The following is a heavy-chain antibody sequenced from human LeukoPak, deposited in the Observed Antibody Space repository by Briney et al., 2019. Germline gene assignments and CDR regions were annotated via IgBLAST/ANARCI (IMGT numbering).Heavy chain of an antibody. CDR1: GGSISSSSYY. CDR2: IYYSGST. D-gene: IGHD4/OR15-4a*01. Sequence: SETLSLTCTVSGGSISSSSYYWGWIRQPPGKGLEWIGSIYYSGSTYYNPSLKSRVTISVDASKNQLSLKLSSVTAADTAVYYCGRPLVRDYYFDYWGQGTLVTVSS. J-gene: IGHJ4*02. CDR3: GRPLVRDYYFDY. V-gene: IGHV4-39*01.